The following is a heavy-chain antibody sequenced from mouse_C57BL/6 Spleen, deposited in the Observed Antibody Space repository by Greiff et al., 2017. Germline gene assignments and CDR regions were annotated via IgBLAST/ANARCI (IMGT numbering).Heavy chain of an antibody. D-gene: IGHD1-1*01. CDR1: GFNIKDSY. Sequence: VQLQQSGAELVKPGASVKLSCTASGFNIKDSYMHWVKQRTEQGLEWIGRIDPEDGETKSAPKFQGKATITADTSSNTAYLQLSSLTSEDTAVYYCARSGYYSSSPYFDYWGQGTTLTVSS. J-gene: IGHJ2*01. CDR3: ARSGYYSSSPYFDY. V-gene: IGHV14-2*01. CDR2: IDPEDGET.